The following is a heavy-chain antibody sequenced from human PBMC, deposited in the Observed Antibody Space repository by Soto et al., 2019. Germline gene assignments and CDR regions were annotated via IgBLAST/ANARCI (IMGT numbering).Heavy chain of an antibody. J-gene: IGHJ6*04. D-gene: IGHD1-26*01. CDR1: GYTFTTSG. V-gene: IGHV1-18*01. CDR3: ARQGSWPYYYYGLDV. Sequence: QVQLVQSGPEVRKPGASVKVSCEASGYTFTTSGISWFRQVPGQGLDWMGWISTYNGDTNSAQNFQGRVLMTADTSTGTAYMELMSLKSNDTAVYYCARQGSWPYYYYGLDVWGKGTTVTVSS. CDR2: ISTYNGDT.